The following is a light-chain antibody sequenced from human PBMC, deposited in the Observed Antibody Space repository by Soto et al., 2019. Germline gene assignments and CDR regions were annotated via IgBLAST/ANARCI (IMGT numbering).Light chain of an antibody. Sequence: EIVLTQSPGTLSLSPGERSTLSCMSSQSVISSYLAWYQQKPGQAPRLLIYAASTRATGTPARFSGSGSGTEFTLTISSLQSDDFAIYYCQQYNNWPDTFGQGTKVDIK. V-gene: IGKV3-15*01. CDR2: AAS. J-gene: IGKJ1*01. CDR3: QQYNNWPDT. CDR1: QSVISSY.